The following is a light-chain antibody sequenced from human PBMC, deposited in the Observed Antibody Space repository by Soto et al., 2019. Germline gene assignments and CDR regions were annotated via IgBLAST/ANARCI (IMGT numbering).Light chain of an antibody. V-gene: IGKV1-5*01. Sequence: GDRVTITCRASQSISSWLAWYQQKPGKAPKLLIYDASSLESGVPSRFSGSGSGTEFTLTISSLQPDDFATYYCQQYNSYPRTFGQGTKVDSK. J-gene: IGKJ1*01. CDR2: DAS. CDR3: QQYNSYPRT. CDR1: QSISSW.